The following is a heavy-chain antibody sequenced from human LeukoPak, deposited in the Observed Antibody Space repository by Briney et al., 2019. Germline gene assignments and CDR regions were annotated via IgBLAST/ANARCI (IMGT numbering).Heavy chain of an antibody. V-gene: IGHV3-11*01. J-gene: IGHJ4*02. CDR1: GFTLSDYY. Sequence: GGSLRLSCAASGFTLSDYYMSWIRQAPGKGLEWVSYSSSSGSTIYYADSVRGRFAISRDNAKNSLYLQMNSLRAEDTAVYYCARRRDFIDYWGQGTLVTVSS. CDR3: ARRRDFIDY. CDR2: SSSSGSTI. D-gene: IGHD3/OR15-3a*01.